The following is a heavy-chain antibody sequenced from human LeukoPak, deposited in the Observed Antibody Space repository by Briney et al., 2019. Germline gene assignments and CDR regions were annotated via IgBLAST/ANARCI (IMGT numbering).Heavy chain of an antibody. J-gene: IGHJ4*02. D-gene: IGHD1-1*01. CDR3: ASLKIQLERLPSPIYYFDY. V-gene: IGHV4-59*08. CDR2: IYYSGST. Sequence: PSETLSLTCTVSGASINSYYWSWIRQPPGKGLEWIGYIYYSGSTNYNPSLKSRVTISVDTSKNQFSLKLSSVTAADTAVYYCASLKIQLERLPSPIYYFDYWGQGTLVTVSS. CDR1: GASINSYY.